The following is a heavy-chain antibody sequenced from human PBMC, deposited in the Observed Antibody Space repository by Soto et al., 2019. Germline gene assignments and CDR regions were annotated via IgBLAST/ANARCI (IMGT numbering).Heavy chain of an antibody. D-gene: IGHD3-10*01. J-gene: IGHJ4*02. CDR1: GFTFSDYY. CDR2: ISGGGTTI. CDR3: AGDPYYYASEY. V-gene: IGHV3-11*01. Sequence: PGGSLRLSCAASGFTFSDYYMTWIRQAPGKGLEWVSYISGGGTTIYYADSVKGRFTVSRDNAKKSLYLQMNSLRAEDTAVYYCAGDPYYYASEYWGQGTLVTVSS.